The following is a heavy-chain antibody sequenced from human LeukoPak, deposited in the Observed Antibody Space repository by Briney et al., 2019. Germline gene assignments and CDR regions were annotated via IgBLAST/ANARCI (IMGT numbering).Heavy chain of an antibody. D-gene: IGHD3-10*01. CDR2: IYYSGST. Sequence: SETLSLTCTVSGGSISSYYWSWIRQPPGKGLEWIGYIYYSGSTNYNPSPKSRVTISVDTSKNQFSLKQSSVTAADTAVYYCARDSGTTGEVKFDPWGQGTLVTVSS. V-gene: IGHV4-59*12. CDR1: GGSISSYY. CDR3: ARDSGTTGEVKFDP. J-gene: IGHJ5*02.